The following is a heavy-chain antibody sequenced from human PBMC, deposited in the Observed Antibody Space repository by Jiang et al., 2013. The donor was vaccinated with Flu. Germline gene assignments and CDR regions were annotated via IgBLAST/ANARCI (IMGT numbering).Heavy chain of an antibody. CDR1: GYAFTSHY. CDR2: INPNGGGT. V-gene: IGHV1-46*01. Sequence: SGAEVKKPGASVKISCKASGYAFTSHYMHWVRQAPGQGLEWMAIINPNGGGTNFAQNFQGRVTLTRDTSTNTVYMELSSLRSEDTAVYYCARDTSAADSVWWFDPWGPGNPGHRLL. J-gene: IGHJ5*02. D-gene: IGHD6-13*01. CDR3: ARDTSAADSVWWFDP.